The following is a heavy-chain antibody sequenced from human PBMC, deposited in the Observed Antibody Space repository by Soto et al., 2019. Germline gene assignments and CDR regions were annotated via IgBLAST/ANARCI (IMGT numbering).Heavy chain of an antibody. V-gene: IGHV3-21*01. D-gene: IGHD6-13*01. CDR1: GFTFRSFT. CDR3: TRDASRDSSARGWFDP. Sequence: GGSLRLSCAASGFTFRSFTMNWVRQAPGKGLEWVSTISSNSAYIYYTDALRGRFTISRDNAKNSLHLQMNSLRAEDTAVYYCTRDASRDSSARGWFDPWGPGTLVAVSS. CDR2: ISSNSAYI. J-gene: IGHJ5*02.